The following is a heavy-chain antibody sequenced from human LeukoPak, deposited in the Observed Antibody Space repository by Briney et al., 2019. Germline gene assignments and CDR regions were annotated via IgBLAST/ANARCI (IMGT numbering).Heavy chain of an antibody. Sequence: GASVKVSCTASGYTFTSYDINWVRQATGQGLEWMGWMNPNSGNTGYAQKFQGRVTITRNTSISTAYMELSSLRSEDTAVYYCARAPPYSSSWDYYYYYGMDVWGQGTTVTVSS. V-gene: IGHV1-8*01. CDR3: ARAPPYSSSWDYYYYYGMDV. CDR1: GYTFTSYD. CDR2: MNPNSGNT. J-gene: IGHJ6*02. D-gene: IGHD6-13*01.